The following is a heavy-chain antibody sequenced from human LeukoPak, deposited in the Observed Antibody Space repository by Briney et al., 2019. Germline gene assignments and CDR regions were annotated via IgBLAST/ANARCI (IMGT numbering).Heavy chain of an antibody. CDR3: ARDPRHYYDSSGYKDY. CDR2: IYSGGST. J-gene: IGHJ4*02. D-gene: IGHD3-22*01. V-gene: IGHV3-53*01. Sequence: GGSLRLSCAASGFTVSSNYMSWVRQAPGKGLEWVSVIYSGGSTYYADSVKGRFTISRDNSKNTLYLQMNSLRAEDTAVYYCARDPRHYYDSSGYKDYWGQGTLVTVSS. CDR1: GFTVSSNY.